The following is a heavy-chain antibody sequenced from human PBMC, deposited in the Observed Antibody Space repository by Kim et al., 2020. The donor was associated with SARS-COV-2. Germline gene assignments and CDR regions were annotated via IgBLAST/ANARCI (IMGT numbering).Heavy chain of an antibody. CDR3: ARARRQGSGWYEDAFDI. V-gene: IGHV3-13*01. Sequence: VKGRFTISRENAKNSLYLQMNSLRAGDTAVYYCARARRQGSGWYEDAFDIWGQGTMVTVSS. D-gene: IGHD6-19*01. J-gene: IGHJ3*02.